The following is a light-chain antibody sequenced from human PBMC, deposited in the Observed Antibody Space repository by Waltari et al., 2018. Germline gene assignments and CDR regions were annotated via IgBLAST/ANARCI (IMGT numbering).Light chain of an antibody. CDR1: SLRLFY. V-gene: IGLV3-19*01. CDR3: SSRDTDGKHWL. CDR2: RKN. J-gene: IGLJ2*01. Sequence: SSELTQEPDVSVALGQTVNITCRGDSLRLFYAIWYQQAPRQAPRRVIYRKNDRPSGIPGRFSASYSGATSSLIITGAQTEDEGHYYCSSRDTDGKHWLFGGGTKVTV.